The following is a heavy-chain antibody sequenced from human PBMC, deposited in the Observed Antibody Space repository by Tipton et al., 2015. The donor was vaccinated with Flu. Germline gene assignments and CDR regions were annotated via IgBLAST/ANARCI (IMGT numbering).Heavy chain of an antibody. CDR3: AAFPYYYDSSGYYLTDAFDI. J-gene: IGHJ3*02. D-gene: IGHD3-22*01. V-gene: IGHV4-39*07. CDR1: GGSISSSSYY. Sequence: LSLTCTVSGGSISSSSYYWGWIRQPPGKGLEWIGSIYYSGSTYYNPSLKSRVTISVDTSKNQFSLKLSSVTAADTAVYYCAAFPYYYDSSGYYLTDAFDIWGQGTMVTVSS. CDR2: IYYSGST.